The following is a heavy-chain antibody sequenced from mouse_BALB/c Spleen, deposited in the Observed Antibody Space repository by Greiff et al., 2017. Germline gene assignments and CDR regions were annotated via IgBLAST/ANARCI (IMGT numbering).Heavy chain of an antibody. Sequence: QVQLQQSGPELVKPGASVRISCKASGYTFTSYYIHWVKQRPGQGLEWIGWIYPGNVNTKYNEKFKGKATLTADKSSSTAYMQLSSLTSEDSAVYFCARGEGPLDYWGQGTTLTVSS. CDR2: IYPGNVNT. J-gene: IGHJ2*01. CDR3: ARGEGPLDY. V-gene: IGHV1S56*01. CDR1: GYTFTSYY.